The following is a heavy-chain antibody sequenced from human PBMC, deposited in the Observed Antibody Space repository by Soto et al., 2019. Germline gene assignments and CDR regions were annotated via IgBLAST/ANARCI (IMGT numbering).Heavy chain of an antibody. Sequence: SLKVSFKCSGFAFTSSACQWLRHSLGQRLEWIGWIAVCSGYTNYSQRFQDRVTLTRDMSTATTYMELSLLTSEDTAIYYCAADATAWQQMVPSDYWGQGTLVTVSS. CDR2: IAVCSGYT. J-gene: IGHJ4*02. CDR1: GFAFTSSA. V-gene: IGHV1-58*01. D-gene: IGHD2-8*01. CDR3: AADATAWQQMVPSDY.